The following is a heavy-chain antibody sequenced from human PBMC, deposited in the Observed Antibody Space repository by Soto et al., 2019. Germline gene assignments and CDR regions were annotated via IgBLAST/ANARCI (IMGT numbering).Heavy chain of an antibody. CDR1: GGSISSSSYS. CDR3: ARLGGYCSSTSCYGFYGMDV. D-gene: IGHD2-2*01. Sequence: SETLSLTCTVSGGSISSSSYSWGWVRQPPGKGLEWIGTIYYSGNTYYNPSLKSRVTISVDTSENHFSLKLSSVTAADTAVYYCARLGGYCSSTSCYGFYGMDVWGQGITVTVSS. V-gene: IGHV4-39*02. CDR2: IYYSGNT. J-gene: IGHJ6*02.